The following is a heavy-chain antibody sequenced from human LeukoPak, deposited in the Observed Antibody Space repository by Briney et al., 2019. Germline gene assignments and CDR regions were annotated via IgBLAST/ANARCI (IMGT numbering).Heavy chain of an antibody. V-gene: IGHV1-18*01. CDR3: ARYIAARRYFDY. CDR2: ISTYNGYT. D-gene: IGHD6-6*01. CDR1: GYTFTSYG. J-gene: IGHJ4*02. Sequence: ASLKVSCKASGYTFTSYGISWVRQAPGQGLEWMGWISTYNGYTYYAQNLQGRVTMTTDTSTSTACMELRSLRSDDTAVYYCARYIAARRYFDYWGQGTLVTVSS.